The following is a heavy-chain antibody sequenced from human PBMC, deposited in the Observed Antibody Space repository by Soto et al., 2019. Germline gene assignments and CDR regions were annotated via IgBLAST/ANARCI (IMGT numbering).Heavy chain of an antibody. CDR3: ARDLEVFGVVTFDY. D-gene: IGHD3-3*01. J-gene: IGHJ4*02. CDR2: ISSSSSYT. V-gene: IGHV3-11*06. CDR1: GFTFSDYY. Sequence: GGSLRLSCAASGFTFSDYYMSWIRQAPGKGLEWVSYISSSSSYTNYADSVKGRFTISRDNAKNSLYLQMNSLRAEDTAVYYCARDLEVFGVVTFDYWGQGTLVTVSS.